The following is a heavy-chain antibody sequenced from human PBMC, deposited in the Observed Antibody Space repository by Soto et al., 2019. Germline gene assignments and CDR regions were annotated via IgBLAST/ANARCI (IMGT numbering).Heavy chain of an antibody. CDR2: IRGFNDDT. V-gene: IGHV1-18*01. D-gene: IGHD3-10*01. CDR1: GYTFTSYG. J-gene: IGHJ5*02. Sequence: QLVQSGVEMKNPGASVKVSCKASGYTFTSYGISWVRQAPGQGLEWMGWIRGFNDDTNHAQKFQGRVTVTKDTSTSTAYMELRSLKSDATAMYYCARSGSYYPARNWFGPWGQGTLVIVSS. CDR3: ARSGSYYPARNWFGP.